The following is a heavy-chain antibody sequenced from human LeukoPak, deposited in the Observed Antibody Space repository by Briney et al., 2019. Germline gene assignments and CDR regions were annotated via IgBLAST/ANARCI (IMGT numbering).Heavy chain of an antibody. J-gene: IGHJ4*02. CDR1: GYTFTGYY. CDR2: INPNSGGT. D-gene: IGHD3-22*01. Sequence: ASVLVSCKASGYTFTGYYIHWVRQAPGQGLEWMGWINPNSGGTNYAQKFQGRVTMTRDTSISTAYMELSRLRSDDTAVYYCARDLYYYDSSGPQGMDYWGQRTVVTVSS. V-gene: IGHV1-2*02. CDR3: ARDLYYYDSSGPQGMDY.